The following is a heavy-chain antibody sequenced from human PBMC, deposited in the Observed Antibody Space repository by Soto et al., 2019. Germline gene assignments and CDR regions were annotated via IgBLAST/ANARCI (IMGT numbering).Heavy chain of an antibody. D-gene: IGHD2-2*01. CDR3: ARGNALFDY. V-gene: IGHV3-11*01. CDR2: IRSTDNSR. Sequence: QVQLVESGGGLVKPGGSLRLSCAASGFTFSDYYMTWIRQAPGKGLEWVPYIRSTDNSRYYADSVKGRFTISRDNAKNSLYLQMNSLRAEDTAVYYCARGNALFDYWGQGTLVTVSS. CDR1: GFTFSDYY. J-gene: IGHJ4*02.